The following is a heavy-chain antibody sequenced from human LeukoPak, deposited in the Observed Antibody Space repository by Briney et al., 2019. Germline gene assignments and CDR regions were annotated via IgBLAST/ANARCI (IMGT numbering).Heavy chain of an antibody. V-gene: IGHV1-18*01. CDR2: ISAYNGNT. CDR1: GYTFTSYG. CDR3: ARDPRRWSTPTERDAFDI. J-gene: IGHJ3*02. D-gene: IGHD1-1*01. Sequence: ASVKVSCKASGYTFTSYGISWVRQAPGQGLEWMGWISAYNGNTNYAQKLQGRVTMTTDTSTSTAYMELRSLRSDDTAVYYCARDPRRWSTPTERDAFDIWGQGTMVTVSS.